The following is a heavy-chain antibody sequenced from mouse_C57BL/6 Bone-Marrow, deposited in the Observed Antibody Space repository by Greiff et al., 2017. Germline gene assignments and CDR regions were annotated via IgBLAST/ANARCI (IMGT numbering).Heavy chain of an antibody. CDR1: GFTFSSYA. CDR3: ARGRYSNFYFDY. D-gene: IGHD2-5*01. Sequence: EVQLVESGGGLVKPGGSLKLSCAASGFTFSSYAMSWVRQTPEKRLEWVATISAGGSYTYYPDNVKGRFTISRDNAKNNLYLQMSHLKSEDTAMYYCARGRYSNFYFDYWGQGTTLTVSS. CDR2: ISAGGSYT. J-gene: IGHJ2*01. V-gene: IGHV5-4*01.